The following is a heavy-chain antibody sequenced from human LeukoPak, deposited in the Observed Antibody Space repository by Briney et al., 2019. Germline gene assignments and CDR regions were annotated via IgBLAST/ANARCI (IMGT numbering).Heavy chain of an antibody. V-gene: IGHV3-9*01. CDR2: ISWNSGSI. CDR1: GFTFDDYA. Sequence: GRSLRLSCAASGFTFDDYAMHWVRQAPGKGLEWVSGISWNSGSIGYADSVKGRFTISRDNAKNSLNLQMNSLRAEDTALYYCAKDIGMDVWGQGTTVTVSS. J-gene: IGHJ6*02. CDR3: AKDIGMDV.